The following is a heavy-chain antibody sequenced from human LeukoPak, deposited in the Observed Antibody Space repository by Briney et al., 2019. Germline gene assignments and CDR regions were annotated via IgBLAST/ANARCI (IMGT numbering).Heavy chain of an antibody. D-gene: IGHD3-22*01. CDR3: ARSSTTYYYDSSGYYYFDY. Sequence: KPSETLSLTCTVSGGSISSYYWSWIRQPPGKGLEWIGYIYYSGSTNYNPSLKSRVTISVDTSKNQFSLKLSSVTAADTAVYCCARSSTTYYYDSSGYYYFDYWGQGTLVTVSS. J-gene: IGHJ4*02. CDR1: GGSISSYY. V-gene: IGHV4-59*01. CDR2: IYYSGST.